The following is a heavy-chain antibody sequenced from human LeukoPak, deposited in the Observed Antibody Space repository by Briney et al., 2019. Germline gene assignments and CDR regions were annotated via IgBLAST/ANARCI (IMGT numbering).Heavy chain of an antibody. D-gene: IGHD5-18*01. Sequence: PGGSLRLSCAASGFTFSSYAMSWVRQAPGKGLEWVSAISGSGGSTYYAGSVKGRFTISRDNSKNTLYLQMNSLRAEDTAVYYCAKENSGYSYGSLYYMDVWGKGTTVTVSS. J-gene: IGHJ6*03. CDR1: GFTFSSYA. CDR3: AKENSGYSYGSLYYMDV. V-gene: IGHV3-23*01. CDR2: ISGSGGST.